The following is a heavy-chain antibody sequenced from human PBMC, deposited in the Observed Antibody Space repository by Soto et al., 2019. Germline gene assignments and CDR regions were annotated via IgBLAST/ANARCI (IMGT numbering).Heavy chain of an antibody. Sequence: VHLVESGGGLVQPGGSLKLSCAASGFTFSSSWMNWVRQAPGKGLEWVANIKEDGSEKYYEDSVKGRFTISRDNAENSLSLQMNSLRVEDTAVYYCAAGFPPDYWGQGTLVTVSS. CDR1: GFTFSSSW. CDR3: AAGFPPDY. CDR2: IKEDGSEK. J-gene: IGHJ4*02. D-gene: IGHD3-10*01. V-gene: IGHV3-7*01.